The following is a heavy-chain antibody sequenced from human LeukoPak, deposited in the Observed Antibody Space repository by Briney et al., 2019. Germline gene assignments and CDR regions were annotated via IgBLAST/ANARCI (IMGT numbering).Heavy chain of an antibody. J-gene: IGHJ4*02. D-gene: IGHD2-21*01. CDR2: IYWSDDK. CDR1: GFSLSTSGVG. CDR3: AHAFSLVHVQYFDY. V-gene: IGHV2-5*01. Sequence: SGPTLVKPTQTLTLTCTFSGFSLSTSGVGVGWIRQPPGKALEWLALIYWSDDKRYSPSLKSRLTITKDTSKNQVVLTMTNMDPVDTATYYCAHAFSLVHVQYFDYWGQGTLVTVSS.